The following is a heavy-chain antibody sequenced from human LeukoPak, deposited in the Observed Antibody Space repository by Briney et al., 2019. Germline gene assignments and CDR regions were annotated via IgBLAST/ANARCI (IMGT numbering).Heavy chain of an antibody. CDR2: IYYSGST. V-gene: IGHV4-39*01. J-gene: IGHJ4*02. CDR1: GFMFSSYA. CDR3: ARLQLYYFDY. Sequence: GSLRLSCTASGFMFSSYAMSWVRQPPGKGLEWIGSIYYSGSTYYNPSLKSRVTISVDTSKNQFSLKLSSVTAADTAVYYCARLQLYYFDYWGQGTLVTVSS.